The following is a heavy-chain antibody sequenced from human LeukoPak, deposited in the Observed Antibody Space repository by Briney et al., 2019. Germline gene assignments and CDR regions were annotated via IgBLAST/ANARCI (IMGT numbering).Heavy chain of an antibody. CDR2: ISSNGGST. Sequence: GGPLRFSCAAPGFTFSSYAMPGVRQAPGKGLEYVSAISSNGGSTYYANSVKGRFTVSRDNSKNTLYLQMGSLRAEDMAVYYCARGDQPLLYWGQGTLVTVSS. J-gene: IGHJ4*02. D-gene: IGHD2-2*01. CDR1: GFTFSSYA. CDR3: ARGDQPLLY. V-gene: IGHV3-64*01.